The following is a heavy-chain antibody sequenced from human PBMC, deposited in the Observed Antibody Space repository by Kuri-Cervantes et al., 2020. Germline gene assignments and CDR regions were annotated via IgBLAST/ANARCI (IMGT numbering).Heavy chain of an antibody. J-gene: IGHJ4*02. CDR3: AKDRKFMPAAGIDY. D-gene: IGHD6-13*01. V-gene: IGHV3-30-3*01. CDR2: ISYDGSNK. CDR1: GFTFSTYT. Sequence: GGSLRLSCAASGFTFSTYTMHWVRQAPGKGLEWVAVISYDGSNKYYADSVKGRFTISRDNSKNTLSLQMNSLRAEDTALYYCAKDRKFMPAAGIDYWGQGTLVTVSS.